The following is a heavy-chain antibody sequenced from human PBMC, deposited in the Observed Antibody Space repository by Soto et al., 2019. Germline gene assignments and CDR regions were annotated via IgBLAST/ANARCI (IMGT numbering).Heavy chain of an antibody. V-gene: IGHV4-31*03. Sequence: QVQLQESGPGLVKPSQTLSLTCTVSGCSISSGGQYWGRIRQHPGKGMAWIGYTYYSGSTYYNPSLTARVTISVDTTKNQCSRKLSSVAAADTAVYYCARSVDPWGQGTLVTVSS. CDR1: GCSISSGGQY. J-gene: IGHJ5*02. CDR2: TYYSGST. CDR3: ARSVDP.